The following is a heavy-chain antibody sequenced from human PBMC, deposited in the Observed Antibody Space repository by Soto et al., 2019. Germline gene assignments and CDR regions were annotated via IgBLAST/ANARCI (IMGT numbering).Heavy chain of an antibody. Sequence: GVSMRISCGASRFLFSSYAMSWVRKAPGKGLEWVSAISSSGSTIYYADSVKGRFTISRDNAKNSLYLQMNSLRAEDTAVYYCARASTYYYDSSGYYLYWGQGTLVTVSS. J-gene: IGHJ4*02. CDR3: ARASTYYYDSSGYYLY. CDR1: RFLFSSYA. CDR2: ISSSGSTI. D-gene: IGHD3-22*01. V-gene: IGHV3-21*04.